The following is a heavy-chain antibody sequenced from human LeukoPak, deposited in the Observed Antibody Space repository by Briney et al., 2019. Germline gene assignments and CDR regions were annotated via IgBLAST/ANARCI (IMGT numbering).Heavy chain of an antibody. V-gene: IGHV3-11*04. CDR1: GFNFSDYY. Sequence: GGSLRLSCAASGFNFSDYYMSWVRQAPGKGLEWVSYISSNGSGKYYADSVKGRFSISRDNAKNSLYLQMNSLRADDTGVYYCAREKAYDTTCHDSWGQGTLVTVSS. J-gene: IGHJ5*02. D-gene: IGHD3-22*01. CDR3: AREKAYDTTCHDS. CDR2: ISSNGSGK.